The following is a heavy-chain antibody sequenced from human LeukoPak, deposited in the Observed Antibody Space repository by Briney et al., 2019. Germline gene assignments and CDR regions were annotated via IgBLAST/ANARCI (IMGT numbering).Heavy chain of an antibody. V-gene: IGHV4-59*08. J-gene: IGHJ4*02. D-gene: IGHD3-10*01. CDR2: IYYSGST. CDR3: ARRARGYYGSGKDY. Sequence: SETLSLTCTVSGGSISSYYWSWIRQPPGKGLEWIGYIYYSGSTNYNPSLKSRVTISVDTSKNQFSLKLSSVTAADTAVYYCARRARGYYGSGKDYWGQGTLVTVSS. CDR1: GGSISSYY.